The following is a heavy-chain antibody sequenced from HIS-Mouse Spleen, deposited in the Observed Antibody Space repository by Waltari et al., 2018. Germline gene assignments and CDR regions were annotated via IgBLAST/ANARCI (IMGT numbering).Heavy chain of an antibody. CDR3: ARGGIAARPKAFDI. J-gene: IGHJ3*02. D-gene: IGHD6-6*01. CDR1: GFTFSSYA. Sequence: QVQLVESGGGVVQPGRSLRLSCAASGFTFSSYAMHGVRQAPGKGLEWVGVISYDGSNKYYADSVKGRFTISRDNSKNTLYLQMNSLRAEDTAVYYCARGGIAARPKAFDIWGQGTMVTVSS. V-gene: IGHV3-30*04. CDR2: ISYDGSNK.